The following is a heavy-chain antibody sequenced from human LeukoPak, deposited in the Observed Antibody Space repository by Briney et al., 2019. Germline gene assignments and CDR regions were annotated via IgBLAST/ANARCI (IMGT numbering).Heavy chain of an antibody. J-gene: IGHJ4*02. D-gene: IGHD2-8*01. Sequence: GGSLRLSCSVSGFAFGDYAVTWVRQAAGKGLQWVGLVKTRSYGETTEYAASVKGRFTISRDDSKSIAYLQMDSLKTEDTARYFCAKGSLAGYCTSTTCHTTFYIDFWGQGTVVAVSS. CDR1: GFAFGDYA. V-gene: IGHV3-49*04. CDR3: AKGSLAGYCTSTTCHTTFYIDF. CDR2: VKTRSYGETT.